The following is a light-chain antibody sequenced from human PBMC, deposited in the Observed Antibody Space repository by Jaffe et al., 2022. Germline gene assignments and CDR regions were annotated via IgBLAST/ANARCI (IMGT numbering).Light chain of an antibody. Sequence: QAVVTQEPSLTVSPGGTVTLTCGSSTGAVTSGHFPYWFQQKPGQAPKKLIHDTSNRHSWTPVRFSGSLLGGKAALTLSGAQPEDEADYYCLLSYSGARVFGGGTKLTVL. V-gene: IGLV7-46*01. CDR2: DTS. CDR3: LLSYSGARV. CDR1: TGAVTSGHF. J-gene: IGLJ3*02.